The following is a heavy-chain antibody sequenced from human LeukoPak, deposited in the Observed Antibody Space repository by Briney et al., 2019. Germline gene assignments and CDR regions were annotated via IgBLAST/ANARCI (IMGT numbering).Heavy chain of an antibody. D-gene: IGHD6-19*01. J-gene: IGHJ5*02. V-gene: IGHV4-59*08. CDR3: ARHGSSSGWYFGWFDP. Sequence: SETLSLTCTVSGGSINSYYWSWIRQPPGNGLEWIGHIHYSGSTNYNPSLKSRVTISVDTSKNQFSLKLSSVTAADTAVYYCARHGSSSGWYFGWFDPWGQGTLVTVSS. CDR2: IHYSGST. CDR1: GGSINSYY.